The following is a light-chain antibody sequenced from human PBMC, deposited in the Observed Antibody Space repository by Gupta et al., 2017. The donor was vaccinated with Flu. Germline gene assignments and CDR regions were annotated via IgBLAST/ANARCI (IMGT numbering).Light chain of an antibody. J-gene: IGLJ1*01. V-gene: IGLV3-21*02. Sequence: SYVLTQSPSVSVAPGQTARISCVGNNIETKSVHWYLQRPGQAPVLVVYDNSDRPSGIPERFSGSSSGNTATLTISRVEAGDEADYYCQVLSSDVDHYVFGTGTKVTVL. CDR3: QVLSSDVDHYV. CDR2: DNS. CDR1: NIETKS.